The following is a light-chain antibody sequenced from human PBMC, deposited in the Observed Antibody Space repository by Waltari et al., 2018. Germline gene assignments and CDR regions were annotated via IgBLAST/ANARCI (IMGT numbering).Light chain of an antibody. CDR3: AAWDDSLSGNV. CDR1: SPNIGSNY. V-gene: IGLV1-47*01. Sequence: QSVLTQPPSASGTPGQRVTIHCSGSSPNIGSNYVYWYQQLPGTAPKLLIYRNNQRPSGVPDRFSGSKSGTSASLAISGLRSEDEADYYCAAWDDSLSGNVFGSGTKVTVL. J-gene: IGLJ6*01. CDR2: RNN.